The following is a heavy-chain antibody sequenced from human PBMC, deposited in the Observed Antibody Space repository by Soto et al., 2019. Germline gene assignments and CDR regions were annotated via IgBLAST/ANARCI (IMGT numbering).Heavy chain of an antibody. CDR2: IYYSGST. V-gene: IGHV4-59*01. Sequence: SETLSLTCTVSGGSISSYYWSWIRQPPGKGLEWIGYIYYSGSTNYNPSLKSRVTISVDTSKNQFSLKLSSLTAADTAVYYCARGRDSGIAVAGSLWEGIVQDWFDPWGQGTLVTVSS. CDR3: ARGRDSGIAVAGSLWEGIVQDWFDP. D-gene: IGHD6-19*01. J-gene: IGHJ5*02. CDR1: GGSISSYY.